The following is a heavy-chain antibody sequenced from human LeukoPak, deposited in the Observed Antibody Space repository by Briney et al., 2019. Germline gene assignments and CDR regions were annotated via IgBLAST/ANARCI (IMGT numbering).Heavy chain of an antibody. CDR2: INPSGGST. CDR1: GYTFTSYY. J-gene: IGHJ4*02. Sequence: GASVKVSCKASGYTFTSYYMHWVRQAPGQGLEWMGIINPSGGSTSYAQKFQGRVTMTRDTSTSTVYMELSSLRSEDTAAYYCARMLLGGSYFGGLYFDYWGQGTLVTVSS. D-gene: IGHD1-26*01. V-gene: IGHV1-46*01. CDR3: ARMLLGGSYFGGLYFDY.